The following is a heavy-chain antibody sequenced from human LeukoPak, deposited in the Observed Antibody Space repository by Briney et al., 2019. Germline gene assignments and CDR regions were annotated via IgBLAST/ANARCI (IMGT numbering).Heavy chain of an antibody. CDR2: IKQDGSEK. CDR1: EFTFSSYW. D-gene: IGHD6-19*01. J-gene: IGHJ4*02. Sequence: GGSLRLSCAASEFTFSSYWMSWVRQAPGKGLEWVANIKQDGSEKYYVDSVKGRFTISRDNAKNSLYLQMNSLRAEDTAVYYCARGGQWLLTYDYWGQGTLVTVSS. CDR3: ARGGQWLLTYDY. V-gene: IGHV3-7*05.